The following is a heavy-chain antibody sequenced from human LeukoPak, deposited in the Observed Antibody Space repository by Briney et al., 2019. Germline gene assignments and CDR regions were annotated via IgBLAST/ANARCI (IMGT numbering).Heavy chain of an antibody. D-gene: IGHD3-10*01. CDR1: GGSISSGGYY. CDR3: ARDPSADYYGSGSYFDY. Sequence: SQTLSLTCTVSGGSISSGGYYWSWIRQHPGKGLEWIGYIYYSGSTYYNPSLKSRVTISVDTSKNQFSLKLSSVTAADTAVYYCARDPSADYYGSGSYFDYWGQGTLVTVSS. CDR2: IYYSGST. V-gene: IGHV4-31*03. J-gene: IGHJ4*02.